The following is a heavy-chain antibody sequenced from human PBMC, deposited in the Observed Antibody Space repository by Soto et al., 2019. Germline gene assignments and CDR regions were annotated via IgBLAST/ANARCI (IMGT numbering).Heavy chain of an antibody. CDR1: GGSFSGYY. D-gene: IGHD2-15*01. CDR3: ATVPRKRYCSGGSCYSNWFDP. J-gene: IGHJ5*02. Sequence: QVQLQQWGAGLLKPSETLSLTCAVYGGSFSGYYWSWIRQPPGKGLEWIGEINHSGSTNYNPSLKSRVPISVDTSKNQFSLKLSSVTAADTAVYYCATVPRKRYCSGGSCYSNWFDPWGQGTLVTVSS. V-gene: IGHV4-34*01. CDR2: INHSGST.